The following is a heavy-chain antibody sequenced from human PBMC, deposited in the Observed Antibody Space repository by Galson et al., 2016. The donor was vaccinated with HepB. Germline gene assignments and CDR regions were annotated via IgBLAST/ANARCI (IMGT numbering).Heavy chain of an antibody. Sequence: SLRLSCAASGFTFSIYRMNWVRQAPGKGLEWVSYISSSGNAIYYAGSVEGRLTISRDNGKNSLYLQMNSLRDEDTAVYYCARDQGRNFDYWGQGTLVTVS. V-gene: IGHV3-48*02. CDR1: GFTFSIYR. J-gene: IGHJ4*02. CDR3: ARDQGRNFDY. CDR2: ISSSGNAI.